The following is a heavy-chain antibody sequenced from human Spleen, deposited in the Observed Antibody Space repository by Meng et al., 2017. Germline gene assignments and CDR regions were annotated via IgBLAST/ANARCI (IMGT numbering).Heavy chain of an antibody. D-gene: IGHD1-1*01. CDR3: VRENWKSTIDY. CDR2: MSHSGST. V-gene: IGHV4-4*02. Sequence: QVQLQESGQGLVKPSGTLSLTCAVSGGSISSSNWWTWVRQPPGKGLDWIGEMSHSGSTNYNPSLKSRVTISLDTSKKQFSLRLTSVTAADTAVYYCVRENWKSTIDYSGQGTLVTVSS. CDR1: GGSISSSNW. J-gene: IGHJ4*02.